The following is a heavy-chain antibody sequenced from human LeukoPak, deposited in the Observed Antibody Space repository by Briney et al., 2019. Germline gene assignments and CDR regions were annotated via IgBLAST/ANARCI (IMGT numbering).Heavy chain of an antibody. D-gene: IGHD6-25*01. CDR3: ARDNIGAVDY. Sequence: RRASVKVSCKASGGTFSSYAISWVRQAPGQGLEWMGWINPNSGGTNYAQKFQGRVTMTRDTSISTAYMELSRLRSDDTAVYYCARDNIGAVDYWGQGTLVTVSS. J-gene: IGHJ4*02. V-gene: IGHV1-2*02. CDR2: INPNSGGT. CDR1: GGTFSSYA.